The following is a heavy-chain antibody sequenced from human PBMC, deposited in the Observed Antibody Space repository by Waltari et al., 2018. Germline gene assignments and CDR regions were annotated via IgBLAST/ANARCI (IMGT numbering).Heavy chain of an antibody. V-gene: IGHV1-8*03. Sequence: QVQLVQSGAEVKKPGASVKVSCKASGYTFTSYAINWVRQATGQGLEWMGWMNPNSGNTGYAQKFQGRVTITRNTSISTAYMELSSLRSEDTAVYYCARRPVALRYYYYYGMDVWGQGTTVTVSS. D-gene: IGHD6-19*01. CDR2: MNPNSGNT. J-gene: IGHJ6*02. CDR1: GYTFTSYA. CDR3: ARRPVALRYYYYYGMDV.